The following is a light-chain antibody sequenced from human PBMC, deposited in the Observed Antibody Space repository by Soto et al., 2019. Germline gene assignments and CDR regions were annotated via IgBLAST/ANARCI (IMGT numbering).Light chain of an antibody. Sequence: QPVLTQPPSVSGAPGQRVTISCTGSSSNIGAGYDVNWYQQLPGTAPKLLISSHNNRPSGVPDRFFGSKSGTSASLTIIGLLAEDEADYYCQSYDSSLSGSGVFGGGTKLTVL. CDR2: SHN. V-gene: IGLV1-40*01. CDR1: SSNIGAGYD. J-gene: IGLJ3*02. CDR3: QSYDSSLSGSGV.